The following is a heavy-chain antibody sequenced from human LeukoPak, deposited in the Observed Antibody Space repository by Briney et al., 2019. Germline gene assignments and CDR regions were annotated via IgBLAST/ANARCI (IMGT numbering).Heavy chain of an antibody. Sequence: PGGSLRLSCTVSGFTVSSNSWSWVRQAPGKGLVWVSRINSDGSSTNYADSVKGRFTISRDNAKNTLYLQMNSLRDEDTAVYYCARDRTDHWKLDAFDIWGQGTMVTVSS. CDR3: ARDRTDHWKLDAFDI. CDR1: GFTVSSNS. D-gene: IGHD1-1*01. V-gene: IGHV3-74*01. CDR2: INSDGSST. J-gene: IGHJ3*02.